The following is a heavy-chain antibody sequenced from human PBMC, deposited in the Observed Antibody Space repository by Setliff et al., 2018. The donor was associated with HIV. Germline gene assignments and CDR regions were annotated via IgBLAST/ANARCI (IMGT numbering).Heavy chain of an antibody. CDR1: GGSISSSNYY. D-gene: IGHD1-26*01. Sequence: SETLSLTCAVSGGSISSSNYYWVWIRQPPGKELEWIGSFYYSGSTYYNPSLKSRVTMSEETSKNQFSLKLKSVTAADTAIYFCARGKGGLVGPAEFDYWGPGTLVTVSS. CDR2: FYYSGST. V-gene: IGHV4-39*01. CDR3: ARGKGGLVGPAEFDY. J-gene: IGHJ4*02.